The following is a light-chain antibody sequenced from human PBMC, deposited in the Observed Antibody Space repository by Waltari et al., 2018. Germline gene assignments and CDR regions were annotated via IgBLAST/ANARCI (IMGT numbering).Light chain of an antibody. CDR3: QQYHTLYT. CDR1: QSISSW. J-gene: IGKJ2*01. CDR2: KAS. Sequence: DIQMTQSPSTLSASVGDRVTITCRASQSISSWLAWYQQKPGKAPKLLIYKASSLESGVPSRFSGSVSGTEFTLTISSLQPDDFATYYCQQYHTLYTFGQWTKLEI. V-gene: IGKV1-5*03.